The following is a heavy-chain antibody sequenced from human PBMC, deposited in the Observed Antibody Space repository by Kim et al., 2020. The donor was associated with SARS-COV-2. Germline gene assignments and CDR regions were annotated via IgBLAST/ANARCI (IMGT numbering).Heavy chain of an antibody. CDR3: ASMNERSSGYYDLDY. D-gene: IGHD3-22*01. V-gene: IGHV1-3*01. J-gene: IGHJ4*02. Sequence: ASVKVSCKTSGYTFTSYAMHWVRQDPGQRLEWMGWINAGNGNTKYSQKFQGRVTITRDTSASTAYMELSSLRSEDTAVYYCASMNERSSGYYDLDYWGQGTLVTVSS. CDR1: GYTFTSYA. CDR2: INAGNGNT.